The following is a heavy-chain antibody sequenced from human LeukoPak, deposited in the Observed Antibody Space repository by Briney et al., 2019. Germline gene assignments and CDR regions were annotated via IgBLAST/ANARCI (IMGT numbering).Heavy chain of an antibody. CDR2: MNPNSGNT. V-gene: IGHV1-8*03. CDR1: GYTFTSYD. Sequence: GASVKDSCKASGYTFTSYDINWVRQATGQGLEWMGWMNPNSGNTGYAQKFQGRVTITRNTSISTAYMELSSLRSEDTAVYYCARDAGSSTSSDMDVWGKGTTVTVSS. CDR3: ARDAGSSTSSDMDV. D-gene: IGHD2-2*01. J-gene: IGHJ6*03.